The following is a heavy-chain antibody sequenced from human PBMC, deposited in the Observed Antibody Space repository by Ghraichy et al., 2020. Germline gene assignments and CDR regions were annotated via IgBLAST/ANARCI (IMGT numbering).Heavy chain of an antibody. D-gene: IGHD1-26*01. CDR2: IWYDGSNK. CDR3: ARDGHVGALSWFDP. J-gene: IGHJ5*02. CDR1: GFTFSSYG. V-gene: IGHV3-33*08. Sequence: GGSLRLSCAASGFTFSSYGMHWVRQAPGKGLEWVAVIWYDGSNKYYADSVKGRFTISRDNSKNTLYLQMNSLRAEDTAVYYCARDGHVGALSWFDPWGQGTLVTVSS.